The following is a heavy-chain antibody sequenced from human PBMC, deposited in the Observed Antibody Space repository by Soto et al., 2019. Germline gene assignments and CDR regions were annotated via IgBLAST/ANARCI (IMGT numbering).Heavy chain of an antibody. CDR2: ISSSSSYI. CDR3: ARDRKDYGGYSPDFDL. V-gene: IGHV3-21*01. CDR1: YGKISSYS. J-gene: IGHJ2*01. D-gene: IGHD4-17*01. Sequence: VCKAAAYGKISSYSRSWIRQAKEKGLEWVSSISSSSSYIYYADSVKGRFTISRDNAKNSLYLQMNSLRAEDTAVYYCARDRKDYGGYSPDFDLWGRGTLVTVSS.